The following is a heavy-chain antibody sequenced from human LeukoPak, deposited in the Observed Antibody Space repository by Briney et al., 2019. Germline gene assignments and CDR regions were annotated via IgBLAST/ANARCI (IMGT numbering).Heavy chain of an antibody. CDR3: AKAPQTYDSSGYYFGAFDI. CDR2: ISYDGSNK. D-gene: IGHD3-22*01. V-gene: IGHV3-30*18. J-gene: IGHJ3*02. CDR1: GFTFSSYG. Sequence: PGGSLRLSCAASGFTFSSYGMHWVRQAPGKGLEWVAVISYDGSNKYYADSVKGRFTISRDNSKNTLYLQMNSLRAEDTAVYYCAKAPQTYDSSGYYFGAFDIWGQGTMVTVSS.